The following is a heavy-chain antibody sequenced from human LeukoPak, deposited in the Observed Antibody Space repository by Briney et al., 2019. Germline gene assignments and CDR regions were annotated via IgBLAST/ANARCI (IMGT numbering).Heavy chain of an antibody. Sequence: GSLRLSCAASGFTFSSYSMNWVRQAPGKGLEWVSSISSSSSYIYYADSVKGRFTISRDNAKNSLYLQMNSLRAEDTAVYYCASILYDFWSGYYNDYWGQGTLVTVSS. D-gene: IGHD3-3*01. CDR1: GFTFSSYS. V-gene: IGHV3-21*01. CDR3: ASILYDFWSGYYNDY. CDR2: ISSSSSYI. J-gene: IGHJ4*02.